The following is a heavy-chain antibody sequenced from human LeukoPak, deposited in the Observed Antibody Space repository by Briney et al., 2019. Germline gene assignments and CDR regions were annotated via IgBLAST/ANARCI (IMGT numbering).Heavy chain of an antibody. CDR1: GFTFSSYA. J-gene: IGHJ5*02. Sequence: GGSLRLSCAASGFTFSSYAMSWVRQAPGKGLEWVSAISGSGGSTYYADSVKGRFTISRDNSKNTLYLQMNSLKAEDTAVYYCAKAGYDFWSGYFTAYWFDPWGQGTLVTVSS. D-gene: IGHD3-3*01. CDR3: AKAGYDFWSGYFTAYWFDP. V-gene: IGHV3-23*01. CDR2: ISGSGGST.